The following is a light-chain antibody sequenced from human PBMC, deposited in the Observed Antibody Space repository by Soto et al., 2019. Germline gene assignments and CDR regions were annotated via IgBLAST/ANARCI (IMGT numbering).Light chain of an antibody. Sequence: EILLTQSPGTLSLSPGETATLSCRASQSVTSTYLAWYQQRPGQSPRLIIYGGSTRATGFPDRFSGXGSGXXXXXXXSRLEPEDSAVYYCHCQQFDSSRIYSFGQGTKLEI. CDR1: QSVTSTY. CDR3: QQFDSSRIYS. V-gene: IGKV3-20*01. J-gene: IGKJ2*03. CDR2: GGS.